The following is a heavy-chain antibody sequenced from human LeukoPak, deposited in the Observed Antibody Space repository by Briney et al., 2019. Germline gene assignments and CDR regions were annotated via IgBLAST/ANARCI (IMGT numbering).Heavy chain of an antibody. V-gene: IGHV4-39*01. CDR1: GGSITSSSYY. CDR2: IYYRGIT. Sequence: RPSETLSLTCTVSGGSITSSSYYWGWIRQPPEKGPEWIGSIYYRGITYYNPSLKSRVTISVDTSKNQFSLKLSSVTAADTAVYYCARGAFTIPKTYYFAYWGQGTLVTVSS. CDR3: ARGAFTIPKTYYFAY. J-gene: IGHJ4*02. D-gene: IGHD3-9*01.